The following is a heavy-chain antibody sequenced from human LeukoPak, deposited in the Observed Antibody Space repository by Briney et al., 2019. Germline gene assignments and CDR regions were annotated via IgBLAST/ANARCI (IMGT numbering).Heavy chain of an antibody. D-gene: IGHD5-12*01. V-gene: IGHV4-34*01. CDR3: ARGSGYTGNED. J-gene: IGHJ4*02. CDR2: INHSGSA. CDR1: GGAFSGYY. Sequence: SETLSLTCAVYGGAFSGYYCTWIRQPPGKGLEWIGEINHSGSANYNPSLNSRVTISVDTSKNQFSLKVSSVTAADTATYYCARGSGYTGNEDWGQGTLVTVSS.